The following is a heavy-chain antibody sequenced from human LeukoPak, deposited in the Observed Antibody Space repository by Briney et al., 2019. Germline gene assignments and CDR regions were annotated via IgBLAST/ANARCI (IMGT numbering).Heavy chain of an antibody. CDR2: IIPIFGTA. D-gene: IGHD3-22*01. CDR1: GGTFSSYA. V-gene: IGHV1-69*05. J-gene: IGHJ4*02. CDR3: ARDYYDSSGYPGDY. Sequence: SVKVSCKASGGTFSSYAISWVRQAPGQGLEWMGGIIPIFGTANYAQKFQGRVTMTRDPSISTAYMELSRLRSDDTAVYLCARDYYDSSGYPGDYWGQGTLVIVSS.